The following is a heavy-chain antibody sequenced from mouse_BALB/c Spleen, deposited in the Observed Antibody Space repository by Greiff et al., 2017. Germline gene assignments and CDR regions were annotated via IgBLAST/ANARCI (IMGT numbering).Heavy chain of an antibody. V-gene: IGHV5-12-2*01. CDR2: ISNGGGST. D-gene: IGHD2-3*01. Sequence: EVKLVESGGGLVQPGGSLKLSCAASGFTFSSYTMSWVRQTPEKRLEWVAYISNGGGSTYYPDTVKGRFTISRDNAKNTLYLQMSSLKSEDTAMYYCARGEDGYPMDYWGQGTSVTVSS. CDR3: ARGEDGYPMDY. CDR1: GFTFSSYT. J-gene: IGHJ4*01.